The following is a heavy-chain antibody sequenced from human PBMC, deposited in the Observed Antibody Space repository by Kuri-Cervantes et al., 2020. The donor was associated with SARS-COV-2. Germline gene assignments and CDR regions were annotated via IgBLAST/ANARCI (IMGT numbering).Heavy chain of an antibody. D-gene: IGHD5-24*01. CDR2: ISYDGSNK. Sequence: GESLKIPCAASGFTFSSYAMHWVRQAPGKGLEWVAVISYDGSNKYYADSVKGRFTISRDNSKNTLYLQMNSLRAEDTAVYYCARGWDAFDIWGQGTMVTVSS. J-gene: IGHJ3*02. V-gene: IGHV3-30-3*01. CDR1: GFTFSSYA. CDR3: ARGWDAFDI.